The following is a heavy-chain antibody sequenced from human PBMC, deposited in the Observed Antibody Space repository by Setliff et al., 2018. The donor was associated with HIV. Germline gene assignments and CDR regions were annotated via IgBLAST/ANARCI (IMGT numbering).Heavy chain of an antibody. V-gene: IGHV4-4*07. CDR3: ARGHSGTAFDI. J-gene: IGHJ3*02. Sequence: SETLSLTCTVSGGSISSYYWSWIRQPAEKGLEWIGRIYTSGSTNYNPSLKNRVTMSVETSKNQFSLKLSSVTAADTAVYYCARGHSGTAFDIWGQGTMVTVSS. D-gene: IGHD6-19*01. CDR2: IYTSGST. CDR1: GGSISSYY.